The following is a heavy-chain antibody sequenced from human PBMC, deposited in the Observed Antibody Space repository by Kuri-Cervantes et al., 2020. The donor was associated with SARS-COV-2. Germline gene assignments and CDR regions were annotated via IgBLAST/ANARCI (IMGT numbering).Heavy chain of an antibody. CDR2: IIPILGTA. CDR3: ARGWGRESETIFGVVMSFLNWFDP. Sequence: SVKVSCKASGGTFSSYAISWVRQAPGQGLEWMGGIIPILGTANYAQKFQGRVTITADESTSTAYMELSSLRSEDTAVYYCARGWGRESETIFGVVMSFLNWFDPWGQGTLVTVSS. J-gene: IGHJ5*02. D-gene: IGHD3-3*01. V-gene: IGHV1-69*13. CDR1: GGTFSSYA.